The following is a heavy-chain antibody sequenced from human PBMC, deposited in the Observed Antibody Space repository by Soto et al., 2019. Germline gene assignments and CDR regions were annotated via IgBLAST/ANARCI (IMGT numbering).Heavy chain of an antibody. J-gene: IGHJ1*01. V-gene: IGHV3-15*01. CDR3: TTARGTYGAEYFQH. D-gene: IGHD4-17*01. Sequence: GGSLRLSCVASGFTFTNTWMSWVRQAPGKGLEWVGRIKSKTDDGTTNYAAPVKGRFTISRDDSKNTLYLEVNGLKTEDTAVYYCTTARGTYGAEYFQHWGPGTLVTVSS. CDR1: GFTFTNTW. CDR2: IKSKTDDGTT.